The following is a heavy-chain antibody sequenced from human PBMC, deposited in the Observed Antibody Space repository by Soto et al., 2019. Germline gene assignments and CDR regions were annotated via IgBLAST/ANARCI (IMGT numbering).Heavy chain of an antibody. V-gene: IGHV3-33*01. CDR3: ARDDEYSGNGMDV. D-gene: IGHD3-10*01. J-gene: IGHJ6*02. CDR1: GFTFSNYG. CDR2: ILNDGSNR. Sequence: QVQLVESGGGVVQPGRSLRLSCAASGFTFSNYGMHWVRQAPGKGLEWVAVILNDGSNRYHADSVKDLFTISRDNSKNTLYLQMNSLRAEDTAVYYCARDDEYSGNGMDVWGQGTTVTVS.